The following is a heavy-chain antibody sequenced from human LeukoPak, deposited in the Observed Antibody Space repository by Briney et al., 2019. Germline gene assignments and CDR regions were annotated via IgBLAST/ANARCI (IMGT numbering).Heavy chain of an antibody. V-gene: IGHV3-23*01. CDR2: ISPGGDIT. J-gene: IGHJ4*02. CDR3: AKDDAWLQYND. Sequence: PGGTLRLSCAASGFTFRRHGMNWFRQAPGKGLEWISGISPGGDITYYADSVKGRFTISRDNSENKVYLHMNSLGAGDTAVYFCAKDDAWLQYNDWGQGTLVTVSS. CDR1: GFTFRRHG. D-gene: IGHD5-24*01.